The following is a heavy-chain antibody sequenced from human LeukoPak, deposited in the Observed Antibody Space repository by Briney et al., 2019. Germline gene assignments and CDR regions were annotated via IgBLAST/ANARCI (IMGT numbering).Heavy chain of an antibody. CDR1: GFPFSSYS. V-gene: IGHV3-7*03. Sequence: AGGSLRLSCAASGFPFSSYSMTWVRQAPGKGLEWVASIKPDGTTKFYVDSVKGRFTISRDNALNSLYLQMNSLRAEDTAIYYCARSIPYGTTWYGRSDYWGQGTLVTVSS. J-gene: IGHJ4*02. D-gene: IGHD6-13*01. CDR3: ARSIPYGTTWYGRSDY. CDR2: IKPDGTTK.